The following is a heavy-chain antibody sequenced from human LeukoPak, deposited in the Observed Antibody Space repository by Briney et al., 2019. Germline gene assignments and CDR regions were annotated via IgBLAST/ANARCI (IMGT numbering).Heavy chain of an antibody. V-gene: IGHV1-46*01. CDR1: GYSFTSYY. D-gene: IGHD3-3*02. CDR3: ARVPFFKYDFDF. J-gene: IGHJ4*02. Sequence: GASVKVSCKASGYSFTSYYTHLVRQAPGQGLEWMGMIHPTSGLTSYAEKFQGRLTMSRDMSTSTVYLDLSSLRSQDTAVYYCARVPFFKYDFDFWGPGTLVTVSS. CDR2: IHPTSGLT.